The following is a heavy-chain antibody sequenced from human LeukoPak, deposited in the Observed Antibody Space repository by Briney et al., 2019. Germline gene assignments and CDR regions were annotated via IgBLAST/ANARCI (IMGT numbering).Heavy chain of an antibody. Sequence: GGSLRLSCAASGFTFSSYSMNWVRQTPGKGLEWVSSISSSSSYIYYADSVKGRFTISRDNAKNSLYLQMNSLRAEDTAVYYCARDGPAEIVVVPAALLGYYGMDVWGQGTTVTVSS. D-gene: IGHD2-2*01. J-gene: IGHJ6*02. CDR3: ARDGPAEIVVVPAALLGYYGMDV. CDR1: GFTFSSYS. CDR2: ISSSSSYI. V-gene: IGHV3-21*01.